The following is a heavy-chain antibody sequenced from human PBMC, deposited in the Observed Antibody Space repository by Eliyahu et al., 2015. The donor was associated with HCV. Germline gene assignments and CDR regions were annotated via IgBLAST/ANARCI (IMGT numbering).Heavy chain of an antibody. CDR1: GXPFSVYW. CDR2: IQXDGNXR. D-gene: IGHD3-9*01. J-gene: IGHJ4*02. CDR3: ATXVSGYFNY. V-gene: IGHV3-7*01. Sequence: EVRLVESGGGLVQPGGSLSLSCGTPGXPFSVYWMRWVRQTPXKGLEWVANIQXDGNXRYYVDSLKARFTVSRDNANSXLFLQMDSLRVEDTAVYYCATXVSGYFNYWGRGTXVTVSS.